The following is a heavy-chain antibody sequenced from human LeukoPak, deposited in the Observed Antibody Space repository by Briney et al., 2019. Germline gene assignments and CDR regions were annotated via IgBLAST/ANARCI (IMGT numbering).Heavy chain of an antibody. J-gene: IGHJ4*02. Sequence: PGGSLRLSCAASGFTFSSYSMNWVRQAPGKGLEWVSYISSSSTIYYADSVKGRFTISRDNAKNSLYLQMNSLRDEDTAVYYCVIDYGDYGGYWGQGTLVTVSS. CDR2: ISSSSTI. V-gene: IGHV3-48*02. CDR1: GFTFSSYS. D-gene: IGHD4-17*01. CDR3: VIDYGDYGGY.